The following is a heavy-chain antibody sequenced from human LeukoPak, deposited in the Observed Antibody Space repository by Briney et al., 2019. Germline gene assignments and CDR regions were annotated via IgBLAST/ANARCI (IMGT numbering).Heavy chain of an antibody. D-gene: IGHD3-10*01. Sequence: PGGSLRLSCVASGLTFSNYGMNWVRQAPGKGLEWVSSIGCGGYTTYYAGFVRGRFTISRDNSKNSMYLQMSSLRAEDTAIYYCAEVESSYCRIWGQGTLVTVSS. CDR3: AEVESSYCRI. J-gene: IGHJ4*02. CDR2: IGCGGYTT. CDR1: GLTFSNYG. V-gene: IGHV3-23*01.